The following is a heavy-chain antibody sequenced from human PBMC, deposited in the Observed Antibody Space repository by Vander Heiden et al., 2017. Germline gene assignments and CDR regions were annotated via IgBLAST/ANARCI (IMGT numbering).Heavy chain of an antibody. V-gene: IGHV1-2*02. Sequence: QVQLVQSGAEVKTPGASVKVSCKASVYPFTGYYMHWVRQAPGQGLEWMGWINPNSGGTNYAQKFQGRVTMTRDTSISTAYMELSRLRSDDTAVYYCATILYGDYEVLPDYWGQGTLVTVSS. J-gene: IGHJ4*02. CDR2: INPNSGGT. CDR3: ATILYGDYEVLPDY. CDR1: VYPFTGYY. D-gene: IGHD4-17*01.